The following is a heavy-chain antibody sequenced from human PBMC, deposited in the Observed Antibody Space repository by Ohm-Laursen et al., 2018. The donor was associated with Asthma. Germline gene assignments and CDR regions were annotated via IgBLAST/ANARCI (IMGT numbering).Heavy chain of an antibody. CDR3: ASGPKHYGSGSYYDPRWFDP. CDR2: ISTYNGNT. Sequence: ASVKVSCNASGYTFTSYGIGWVRQAPGQGLEWMGWISTYNGNTNYAQKLQGRVTITADKSTSTAYMELSSLRSEDTAVYYCASGPKHYGSGSYYDPRWFDPWGQGTLVTVSS. CDR1: GYTFTSYG. D-gene: IGHD3-10*01. J-gene: IGHJ5*02. V-gene: IGHV1-18*01.